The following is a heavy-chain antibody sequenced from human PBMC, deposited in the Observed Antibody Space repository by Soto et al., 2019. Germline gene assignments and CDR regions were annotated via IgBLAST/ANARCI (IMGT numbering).Heavy chain of an antibody. V-gene: IGHV3-15*07. Sequence: PGKGLEWVGRIKSKTDGGTTDYAAPVKGRFTISRDDSKNTLYLQMNSLKTEDTAVYYCTASPSSGSHPYYYYSGTAVWLKGTTVTGSS. CDR3: TASPSSGSHPYYYYSGTAV. CDR2: IKSKTDGGTT. J-gene: IGHJ6*01. D-gene: IGHD1-26*01.